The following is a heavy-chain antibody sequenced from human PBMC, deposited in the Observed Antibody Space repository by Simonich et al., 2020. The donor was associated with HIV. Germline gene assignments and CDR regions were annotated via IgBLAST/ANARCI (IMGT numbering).Heavy chain of an antibody. CDR2: INHSGST. CDR3: ARRHPTTVTTPYFDY. V-gene: IGHV4-34*01. D-gene: IGHD4-17*01. Sequence: QVQLQQWGAGLLKPSETLSLTCAVYGGSFSGYYWSWIRQPPGKGLDWMGEINHSGSTNYNPSLKSRVTISVDTSKNQFSLKLSSVTAADTAVYYCARRHPTTVTTPYFDYWGQGTLVTVSS. J-gene: IGHJ4*02. CDR1: GGSFSGYY.